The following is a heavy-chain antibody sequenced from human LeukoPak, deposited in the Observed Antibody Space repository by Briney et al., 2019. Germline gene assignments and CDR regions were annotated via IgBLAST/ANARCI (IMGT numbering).Heavy chain of an antibody. Sequence: SVKVSCKHYGRTYSSYALSWVRQAPGQRLDWMGSIIPIFGTANYAQKFQGRVTITTDESTSTAYMELSSLRSEDTAVYYCARDRTDYSDSSGEFDYWGQGTLVTVSS. CDR1: GRTYSSYA. D-gene: IGHD3-22*01. CDR3: ARDRTDYSDSSGEFDY. CDR2: IIPIFGTA. V-gene: IGHV1-69*05. J-gene: IGHJ4*02.